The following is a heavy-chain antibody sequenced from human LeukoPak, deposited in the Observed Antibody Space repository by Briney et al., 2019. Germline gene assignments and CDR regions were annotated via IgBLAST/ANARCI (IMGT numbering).Heavy chain of an antibody. D-gene: IGHD5/OR15-5a*01. V-gene: IGHV4-39*01. CDR2: VYYTGNA. CDR3: ARLRALSGHRGAFDI. Sequence: PSETLSLTCAVSGDSISNHIYYWDWIRQTPGKGLEWIGAVYYTGNAYYNPSLKSRVTISVDTSDNRFSLHLSSVNAADTAIYYCARLRALSGHRGAFDIWGRGTLVTVSS. J-gene: IGHJ3*02. CDR1: GDSISNHIYY.